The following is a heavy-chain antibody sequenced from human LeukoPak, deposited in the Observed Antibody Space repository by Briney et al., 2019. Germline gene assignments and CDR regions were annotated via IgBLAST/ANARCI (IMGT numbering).Heavy chain of an antibody. D-gene: IGHD6-13*01. CDR2: IRYDGNNK. CDR1: GFTLCRFG. CDR3: AKDIAPLLSGFDY. J-gene: IGHJ4*02. Sequence: SGGSVTLLCAASGFTLCRFGVLGVRQAPGRGLVCVAVIRYDGNNKYYADSVKGRFTLSTDNSKNALYLQMNSLRAEDTAVYDCAKDIAPLLSGFDYWGQGTLVTVSS. V-gene: IGHV3-33*06.